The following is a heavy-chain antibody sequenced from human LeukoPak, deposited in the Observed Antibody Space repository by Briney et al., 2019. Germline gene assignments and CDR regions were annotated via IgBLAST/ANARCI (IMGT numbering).Heavy chain of an antibody. CDR1: GFTFSNYW. Sequence: GGPLRLSCAASGFTFSNYWMSWVRQAPGKGLEWVANIKQDGSVKYYVDSVKGRFTISRDNAKNFLQMNSLRVEDTAVYYCARIGYSSSSLDYWGQGTLVTVSS. V-gene: IGHV3-7*01. CDR2: IKQDGSVK. D-gene: IGHD6-6*01. J-gene: IGHJ4*02. CDR3: ARIGYSSSSLDY.